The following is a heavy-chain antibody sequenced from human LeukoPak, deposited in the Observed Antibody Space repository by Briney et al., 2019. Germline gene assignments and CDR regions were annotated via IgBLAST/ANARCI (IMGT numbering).Heavy chain of an antibody. CDR3: ARVRTAGLRLGELSN. CDR1: GSSISSYY. Sequence: PSETLSLTCTVSGSSISSYYWSWIRQPPGKGLEWIGYIYYSGSTNYNPSLKSRVTISVDTSKNQFSLKLSSVTAADTAVYYCARVRTAGLRLGELSNWGQGTLVTVSS. J-gene: IGHJ4*02. CDR2: IYYSGST. D-gene: IGHD3-16*02. V-gene: IGHV4-59*08.